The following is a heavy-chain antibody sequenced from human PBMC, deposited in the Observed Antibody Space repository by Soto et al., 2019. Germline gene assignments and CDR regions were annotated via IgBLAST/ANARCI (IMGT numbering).Heavy chain of an antibody. CDR3: ARDNGDSSASLVDY. D-gene: IGHD3-22*01. Sequence: QIHLAQSGPEVKKPGASVKVSCTSSGYSYANYGLSWVRQAPGQGLEWMGWISTYNGKTDYAQKFQGRVTLTIDTSTTTGYMEVRHLIFDDTAIYYCARDNGDSSASLVDYWVQGILVTVSS. V-gene: IGHV1-18*01. J-gene: IGHJ4*02. CDR2: ISTYNGKT. CDR1: GYSYANYG.